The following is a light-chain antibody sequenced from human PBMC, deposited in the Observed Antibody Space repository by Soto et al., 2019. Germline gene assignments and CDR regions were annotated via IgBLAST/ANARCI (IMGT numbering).Light chain of an antibody. CDR2: DAS. CDR3: QQRSTWPLT. Sequence: EIVLTQSPATMSLSPGERATLSCRASQRVSSHLAWYQQKPGQAPRLLIYDASNRATGIPARFSGSGSGTDFTLSISSLEPEDSAVYYCQQRSTWPLTFGGGIEVEIK. J-gene: IGKJ4*01. V-gene: IGKV3-11*01. CDR1: QRVSSH.